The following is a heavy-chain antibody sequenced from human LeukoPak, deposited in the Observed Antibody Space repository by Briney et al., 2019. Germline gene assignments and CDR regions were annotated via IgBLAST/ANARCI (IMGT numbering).Heavy chain of an antibody. CDR3: ARDPSSGWSDY. V-gene: IGHV1-69*04. D-gene: IGHD6-19*01. CDR1: GGTFSSYA. J-gene: IGHJ4*02. Sequence: SVKVSCKASGGTFSSYAISWVRQAPGQGLEWMGRIIPILGIANYAQKFQGRVTITADKSTSTAYMELSSLRSEDTAVYYCARDPSSGWSDYWGQGTLVTVSS. CDR2: IIPILGIA.